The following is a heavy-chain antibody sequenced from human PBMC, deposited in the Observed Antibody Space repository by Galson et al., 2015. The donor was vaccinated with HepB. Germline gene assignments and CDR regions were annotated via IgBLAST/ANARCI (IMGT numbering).Heavy chain of an antibody. J-gene: IGHJ4*02. CDR1: GGSFSGYY. CDR3: ARQGRYFDRHGFDY. CDR2: LYSNARST. Sequence: SETLSLTCAVYGGSFSGYYWSWIRQPPGKGLEWVGYLYSNARSTKYNPSLKSRVTISVDTSKNQFSLKLSSVTAADTAVYYCARQGRYFDRHGFDYWGQGTLVTVSS. D-gene: IGHD3-9*01. V-gene: IGHV4-34*01.